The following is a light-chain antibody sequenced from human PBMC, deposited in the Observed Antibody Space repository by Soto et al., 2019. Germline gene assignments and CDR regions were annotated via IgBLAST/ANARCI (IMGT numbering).Light chain of an antibody. CDR2: DGS. CDR3: QQYHSYPLT. J-gene: IGKJ4*01. V-gene: IGKV1-5*01. CDR1: QTISTY. Sequence: DIQMTQYPSPLSASVGDRVTITCLASQTISTYLNWYQQKSGKAPKVLIYDGSSLQSGVPSTFSGSGSGTEFTLTISSLQPDDFATYYCQQYHSYPLTSGGGSKADI.